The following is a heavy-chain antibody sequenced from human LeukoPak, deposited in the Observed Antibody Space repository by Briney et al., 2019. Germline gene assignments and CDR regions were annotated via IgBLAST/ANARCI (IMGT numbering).Heavy chain of an antibody. V-gene: IGHV3-30*02. D-gene: IGHD6-6*01. J-gene: IGHJ4*02. CDR2: IRYDGSNK. CDR3: AKDAARPTPGAPGY. Sequence: SGGSLRLPCAASGFTFSSYGMHWVRQAPVKGLEWVAFIRYDGSNKYYADSVKGRFTISRDNSKNTLYLQMNSLRAEDTAVYYCAKDAARPTPGAPGYWGQGTLVTVSS. CDR1: GFTFSSYG.